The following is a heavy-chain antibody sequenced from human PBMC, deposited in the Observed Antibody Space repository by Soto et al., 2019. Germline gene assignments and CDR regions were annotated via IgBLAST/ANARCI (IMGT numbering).Heavy chain of an antibody. J-gene: IGHJ6*02. CDR2: IIPIFGTA. D-gene: IGHD6-6*01. Sequence: ASVKVSCKASGGTFSSYAISWVRQAPGQGLEWMGGIIPIFGTANYAQKFQGRVTITADESTSTAYMELSSLRSEDTAVYYCARGRGYSSSEYYYYYYGMDVWGQGTTVTVS. CDR1: GGTFSSYA. CDR3: ARGRGYSSSEYYYYYYGMDV. V-gene: IGHV1-69*13.